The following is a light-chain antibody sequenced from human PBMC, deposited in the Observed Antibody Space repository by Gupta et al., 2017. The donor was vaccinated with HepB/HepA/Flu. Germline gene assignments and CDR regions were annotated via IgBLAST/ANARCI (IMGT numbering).Light chain of an antibody. J-gene: IGKJ2*01. CDR3: QQRSNWPPYT. CDR1: QIGSSY. Sequence: EIVLTQSAATLSLSPGERATPPCRASQIGSSYLAWYHQKPGQAPSLLIYDASNRATGIPARFSGSGSGTDFTLTISSLEPEDFAVYYCQQRSNWPPYTFGQGTKLEIK. V-gene: IGKV3-11*01. CDR2: DAS.